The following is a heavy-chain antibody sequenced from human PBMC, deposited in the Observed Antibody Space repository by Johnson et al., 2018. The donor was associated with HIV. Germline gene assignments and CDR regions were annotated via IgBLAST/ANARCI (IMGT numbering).Heavy chain of an antibody. CDR1: GFTVSSNY. D-gene: IGHD6-13*01. V-gene: IGHV3-20*04. Sequence: EVQLVESGGGLIQPGGSLRLSCAASGFTVSSNYISWVRQAPGKGLEWVSGINWNGGSTGYADSVKGRFTISRDNAKNSLYLQMNSLRAEATALYYCARDWAAVGRLGGMDAFDIWGQGTMVTVSS. J-gene: IGHJ3*02. CDR3: ARDWAAVGRLGGMDAFDI. CDR2: INWNGGST.